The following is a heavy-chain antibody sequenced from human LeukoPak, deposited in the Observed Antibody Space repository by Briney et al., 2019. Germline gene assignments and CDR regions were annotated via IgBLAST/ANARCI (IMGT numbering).Heavy chain of an antibody. Sequence: GGSLRLSCAASGFTFDDYAMHWVRQAPGKGLEWVSGISWNSGSIGYADSVKGRFTISRDNAKNSLYLQMNSLRAEDTALSYCAKEYSGYDSLFDYWGQGTLVTVSS. D-gene: IGHD5-12*01. V-gene: IGHV3-9*01. CDR2: ISWNSGSI. CDR1: GFTFDDYA. CDR3: AKEYSGYDSLFDY. J-gene: IGHJ4*02.